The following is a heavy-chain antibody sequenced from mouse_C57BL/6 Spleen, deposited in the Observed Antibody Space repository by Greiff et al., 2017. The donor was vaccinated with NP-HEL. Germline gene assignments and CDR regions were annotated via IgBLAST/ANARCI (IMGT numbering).Heavy chain of an antibody. V-gene: IGHV1-72*01. Sequence: QVQLQQPGAELVKPGASVKLSCKASGYTFTSYWMHWVKQRPGRGLEWIGRIDPNSGGTKYNEKFKSKATLTVDKPSSTAYMQLSSLTSEDSAVYDCASHFYYGSSHTWPTWYFDVWGTGTTVTVSS. CDR1: GYTFTSYW. CDR2: IDPNSGGT. CDR3: ASHFYYGSSHTWPTWYFDV. J-gene: IGHJ1*03. D-gene: IGHD1-1*01.